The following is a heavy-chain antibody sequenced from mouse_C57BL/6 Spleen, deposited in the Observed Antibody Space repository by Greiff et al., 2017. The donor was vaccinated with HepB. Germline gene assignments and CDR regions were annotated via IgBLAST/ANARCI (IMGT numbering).Heavy chain of an antibody. CDR1: GYAFSSSW. J-gene: IGHJ2*01. CDR3: ARRDYGSGY. Sequence: VQLQESGPELVKPGASVKISCKASGYAFSSSWMNWVKQRPGKGLEWIGRIYPGDGDTNYNGKFKGKATLTADKSSSTAYMQLSSLTSEDSAVYFCARRDYGSGYWGQGTTLTVSS. V-gene: IGHV1-82*01. D-gene: IGHD1-1*01. CDR2: IYPGDGDT.